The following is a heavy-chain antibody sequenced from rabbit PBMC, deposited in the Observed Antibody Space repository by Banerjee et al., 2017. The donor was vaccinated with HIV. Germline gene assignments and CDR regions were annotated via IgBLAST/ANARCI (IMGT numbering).Heavy chain of an antibody. CDR2: INTSSGNT. Sequence: QEQLVESGGGLVTPGGTLTLTCTASGSDISGYSISWVRQAPGKGLEWIACINTSSGNTVYATWAKGRFTISKTSWTTVTLQMTSLTAADTATYFCARDNGWAALFDLWGQGTLVTVS. J-gene: IGHJ4*01. CDR1: GSDISGYS. CDR3: ARDNGWAALFDL. D-gene: IGHD4-1*01. V-gene: IGHV1S45*01.